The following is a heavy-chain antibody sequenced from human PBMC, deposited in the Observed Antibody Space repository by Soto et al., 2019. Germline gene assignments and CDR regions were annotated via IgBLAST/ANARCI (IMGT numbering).Heavy chain of an antibody. V-gene: IGHV3-23*01. CDR3: AKGRRKSYYYDSSGYEMLFDI. J-gene: IGHJ3*02. Sequence: GGSLRLSCAASGFTFSSYAMSWVRQAPGKGLEWVSAISGSGGSTYYADSVKGRFTISRDNSKNTLYLQMNSLRAEDTAVYYCAKGRRKSYYYDSSGYEMLFDIWGQGTMVTVSS. CDR2: ISGSGGST. D-gene: IGHD3-22*01. CDR1: GFTFSSYA.